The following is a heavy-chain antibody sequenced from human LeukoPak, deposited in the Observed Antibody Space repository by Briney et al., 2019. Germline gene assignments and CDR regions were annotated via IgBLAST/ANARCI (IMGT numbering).Heavy chain of an antibody. Sequence: PGGSLRLSCAASGFTFSSYAMSWVRQAPGKGLEWVSAISGSGGSTYYADSVKGRFTISRDNSKNTLYLQMNSLRAEGTAVYYCAKDQVRGVMPYYWGQGTLVTVSS. CDR2: ISGSGGST. V-gene: IGHV3-23*01. J-gene: IGHJ4*02. CDR1: GFTFSSYA. CDR3: AKDQVRGVMPYY. D-gene: IGHD3-10*01.